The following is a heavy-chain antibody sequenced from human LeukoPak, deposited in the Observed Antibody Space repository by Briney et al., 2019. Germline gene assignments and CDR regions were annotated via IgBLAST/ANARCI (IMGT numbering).Heavy chain of an antibody. CDR1: GYTFTGYY. CDR3: ARGVKWELPPYYYYMDV. D-gene: IGHD1-26*01. J-gene: IGHJ6*03. CDR2: INPSGGST. Sequence: ASVKVSCKASGYTFTGYYMHWVRQAPGQGLEWMGIINPSGGSTSYAQKFQGRVTMTRDMSTSTVYMELSSLRSEDTAVYYCARGVKWELPPYYYYMDVWGKGTTVTVSS. V-gene: IGHV1-46*01.